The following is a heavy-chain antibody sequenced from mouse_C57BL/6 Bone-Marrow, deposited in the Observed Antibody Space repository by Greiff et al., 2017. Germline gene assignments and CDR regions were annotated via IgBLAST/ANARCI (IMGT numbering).Heavy chain of an antibody. CDR1: GYTFTSYG. Sequence: QVQLQQSGAELARPGASVKLSCKASGYTFTSYGISWVKQRTGQGLEWIGEIYPRSGNTYYNEKFKGKATLTADKSSSTAYMELRSLTSEDSAVYFCARGDGYPDYRGQGTTLTVSS. CDR3: ARGDGYPDY. J-gene: IGHJ2*01. D-gene: IGHD2-3*01. CDR2: IYPRSGNT. V-gene: IGHV1-81*01.